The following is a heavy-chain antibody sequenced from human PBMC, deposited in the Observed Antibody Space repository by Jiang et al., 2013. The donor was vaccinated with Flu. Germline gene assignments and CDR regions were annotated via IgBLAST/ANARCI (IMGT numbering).Heavy chain of an antibody. J-gene: IGHJ4*02. CDR2: IYPGDSDT. D-gene: IGHD1-1*01. Sequence: GAEVKKPGESLKISCKGSGYSFTNYWIGWVRQMPGKGLEWMGIIYPGDSDTKYSPSSQGQVSISADKSISTAYLQWSSLKASDTATYYCARLQKQQLELGFDCWGQGTLVTVSS. V-gene: IGHV5-51*01. CDR3: ARLQKQQLELGFDC. CDR1: GYSFTNYW.